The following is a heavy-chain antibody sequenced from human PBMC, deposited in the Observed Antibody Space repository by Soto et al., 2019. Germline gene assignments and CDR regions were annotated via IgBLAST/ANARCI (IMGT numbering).Heavy chain of an antibody. J-gene: IGHJ4*02. CDR2: ISYDGSNK. V-gene: IGHV3-30-3*01. CDR1: GFTFSSYA. Sequence: GGSLRLSCAASGFTFSSYAMHWVRQAPGKGLEWVAVISYDGSNKYYADSVKGRFTISRDNSKNTLYLQMNSLRAEDTAVYYCAGYYGDYGHFDYWGQGTLVTVSS. D-gene: IGHD4-17*01. CDR3: AGYYGDYGHFDY.